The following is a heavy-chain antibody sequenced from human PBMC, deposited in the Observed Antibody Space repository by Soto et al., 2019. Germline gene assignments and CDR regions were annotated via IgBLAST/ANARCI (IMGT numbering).Heavy chain of an antibody. Sequence: SETLSLTCTVSGGSISSYYWSWIRQPPGKGLEWIGYIYYSGSTNYNPSLKSRVTISVDTSKNQFSLKLSSVTAADTAVYYCARVKSITIFGVALDAVDIWGQGTMGTVSS. J-gene: IGHJ3*02. CDR3: ARVKSITIFGVALDAVDI. CDR2: IYYSGST. CDR1: GGSISSYY. D-gene: IGHD3-3*01. V-gene: IGHV4-59*01.